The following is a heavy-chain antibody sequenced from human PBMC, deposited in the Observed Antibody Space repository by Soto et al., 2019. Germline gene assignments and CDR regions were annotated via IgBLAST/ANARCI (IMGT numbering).Heavy chain of an antibody. J-gene: IGHJ4*02. CDR1: GGTFSSYT. CDR3: ARNPVNYDILTGYYSYYFDY. Sequence: QVQLVQSGAEVTKPGSSVKVSCKASGGTFSSYTISWVRQAPGQGLEWMGRIIPILGIANYAQKFQGRVTITADKSTSTAYMELSSLRSEDTAVYYCARNPVNYDILTGYYSYYFDYWGQGTLVTVSS. D-gene: IGHD3-9*01. V-gene: IGHV1-69*02. CDR2: IIPILGIA.